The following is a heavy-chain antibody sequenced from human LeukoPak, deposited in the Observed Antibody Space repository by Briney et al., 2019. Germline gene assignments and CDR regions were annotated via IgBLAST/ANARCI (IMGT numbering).Heavy chain of an antibody. J-gene: IGHJ5*02. D-gene: IGHD6-13*01. CDR1: GYTFTGNF. CDR2: INPNSSGT. Sequence: ASVKVSCKASGYTFTGNFMHGVRQAPGQGVEWMGWINPNSSGTNYAQKFQGRVTMTRDTSISTAYMELSRLKSDDTAVYYCARERPNSSSWYARWFDPWGQGTLVTVSS. V-gene: IGHV1-2*02. CDR3: ARERPNSSSWYARWFDP.